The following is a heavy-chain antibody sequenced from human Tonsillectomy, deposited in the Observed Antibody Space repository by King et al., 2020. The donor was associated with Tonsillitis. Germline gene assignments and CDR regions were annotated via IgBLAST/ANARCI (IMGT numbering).Heavy chain of an antibody. J-gene: IGHJ4*02. Sequence: TLKESGPTLVKPTQTLTLTCTFSGFSLSTSGMGVGWIRQPPGKALEWLALIYLDDDKRYSPSLKSRLSITKDTSKNQVVLTMTNMDPVDTATYYCAHKPKPLLHRYFDPWGQGTLVTVSS. CDR2: IYLDDDK. CDR1: GFSLSTSGMG. V-gene: IGHV2-5*02. CDR3: AHKPKPLLHRYFDP. D-gene: IGHD2-15*01.